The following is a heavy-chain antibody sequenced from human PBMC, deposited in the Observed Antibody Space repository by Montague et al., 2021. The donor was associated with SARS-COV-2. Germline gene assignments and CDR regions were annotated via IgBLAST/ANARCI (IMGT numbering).Heavy chain of an antibody. Sequence: SLRLSCAASGFTLSDYYMTWIRQAPGKGLEWISYMSGGNSYTDYADSVKGRFTISRDKAKNSLYLQMNSLRAEDTAVFYCARVVSNGWTFDYWGQGTLVTVSS. D-gene: IGHD6-19*01. CDR3: ARVVSNGWTFDY. J-gene: IGHJ4*02. CDR1: GFTLSDYY. V-gene: IGHV3-11*03. CDR2: MSGGNSYT.